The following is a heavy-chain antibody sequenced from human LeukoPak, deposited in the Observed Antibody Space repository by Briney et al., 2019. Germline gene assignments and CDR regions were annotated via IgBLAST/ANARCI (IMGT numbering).Heavy chain of an antibody. CDR2: ITTRANII. Sequence: GGSLRLSCAASRFTFSDHYMSWIRQVPGKGLEWVSYITTRANIIYYVDSVKGRFTVSADNAKNSLYLQMNNLRAEDTALYYCARGGDYVGVAARIDLWGQGTLVTVSS. CDR1: RFTFSDHY. D-gene: IGHD3-10*02. V-gene: IGHV3-11*01. CDR3: ARGGDYVGVAARIDL. J-gene: IGHJ5*02.